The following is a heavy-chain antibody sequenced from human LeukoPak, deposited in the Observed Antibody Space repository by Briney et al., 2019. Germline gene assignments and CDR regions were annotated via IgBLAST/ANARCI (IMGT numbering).Heavy chain of an antibody. J-gene: IGHJ4*02. D-gene: IGHD6-13*01. CDR2: INPNSGGT. V-gene: IGHV1-2*02. Sequence: ASVKVSCKASGYTFTGYYMHWVRQAPGQGLEWMGWINPNSGGTNYAQKFQGRVTMTRDTSTSTVYMEMSSLRSEDTAVYYCARVTPGIAAAGSLFEYWGQGTLVTVSS. CDR1: GYTFTGYY. CDR3: ARVTPGIAAAGSLFEY.